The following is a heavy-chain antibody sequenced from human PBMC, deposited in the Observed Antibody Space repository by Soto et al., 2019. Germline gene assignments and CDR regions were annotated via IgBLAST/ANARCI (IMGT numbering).Heavy chain of an antibody. CDR1: GFTFSSYG. V-gene: IGHV3-23*01. J-gene: IGHJ4*02. CDR2: SSATGAGT. CDR3: AKDRRAGGNYGFYSDF. D-gene: IGHD1-7*01. Sequence: GSLRLSCAASGFTFSSYGMTWVRQAPGKGLEWVSFSSATGAGTYYADSVKGRFTISRDNSKSTLYLQMTSLRADDTAVYYCAKDRRAGGNYGFYSDFWGQGALVTVSS.